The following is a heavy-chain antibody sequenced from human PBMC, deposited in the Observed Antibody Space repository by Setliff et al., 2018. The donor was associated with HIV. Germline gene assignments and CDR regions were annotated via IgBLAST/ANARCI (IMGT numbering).Heavy chain of an antibody. J-gene: IGHJ6*02. CDR2: IYYSGST. Sequence: SETLSLTCTVSGGSISSSSYYWCWIRQPPGKGLEWIGSIYYSGSTYYNPSLKSRVTISVDTSKNQFSLNLTSVTAADTAVYYCAQLTPRTHYFYGMDVWGQGTTVTVSS. CDR1: GGSISSSSYY. V-gene: IGHV4-39*07. CDR3: AQLTPRTHYFYGMDV.